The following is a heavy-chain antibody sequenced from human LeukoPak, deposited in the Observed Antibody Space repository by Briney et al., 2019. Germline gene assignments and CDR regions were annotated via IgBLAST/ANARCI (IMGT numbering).Heavy chain of an antibody. V-gene: IGHV1-18*01. CDR1: GYTFTSYG. Sequence: ASVKVSCKASGYTFTSYGISWVRQAPGQGLEWMGWISAYNGNTNYAQKLQGRVTMTTDTSTSTAYMELRSLRSDDTAVYYCARERFYGPGSEQLDYSYYMDVWGKGTTVTISS. J-gene: IGHJ6*03. CDR3: ARERFYGPGSEQLDYSYYMDV. CDR2: ISAYNGNT. D-gene: IGHD3-10*01.